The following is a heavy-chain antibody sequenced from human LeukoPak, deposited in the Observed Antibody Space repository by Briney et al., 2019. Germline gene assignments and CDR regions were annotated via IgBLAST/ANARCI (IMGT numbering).Heavy chain of an antibody. Sequence: SETLSLTCTVSGGSINSYYWSWIRQPPGKGLEWIGYISYSGSPYYNPSLKSRVAMSIDTSKNQFSLTLSSVTAADTAVYYCARGGLPRENWFDPWGQGTLVTVSS. CDR2: ISYSGSP. J-gene: IGHJ5*02. D-gene: IGHD3/OR15-3a*01. CDR3: ARGGLPRENWFDP. V-gene: IGHV4-59*08. CDR1: GGSINSYY.